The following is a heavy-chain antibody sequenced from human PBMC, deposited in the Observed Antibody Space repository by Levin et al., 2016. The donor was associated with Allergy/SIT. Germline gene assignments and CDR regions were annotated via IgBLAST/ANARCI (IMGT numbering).Heavy chain of an antibody. CDR2: IDPSDSYT. D-gene: IGHD6-13*01. V-gene: IGHV5-10-1*01. J-gene: IGHJ6*02. CDR3: ARNLAAAGDDYYYGMDV. Sequence: RQMPGKGLEWMGRIDPSDSYTNYSPSFQGHVTISADKSISTAYLQWSSLKASDTAMYYCARNLAAAGDDYYYGMDVWGQGTTVTVSS.